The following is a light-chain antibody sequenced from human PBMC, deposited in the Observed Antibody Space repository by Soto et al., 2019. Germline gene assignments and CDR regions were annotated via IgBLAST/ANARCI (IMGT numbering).Light chain of an antibody. J-gene: IGKJ1*01. V-gene: IGKV3-20*01. Sequence: EIVLTQSPGTLSLSPGERATLSCRANQSVSSSFLAWYQQKPGQAPRLLIYGASSRATGIPDRFSGSGSGTDFTLTISRLEPEDFAVYYCQQYGRSPRAFGQGTKVEIK. CDR2: GAS. CDR1: QSVSSSF. CDR3: QQYGRSPRA.